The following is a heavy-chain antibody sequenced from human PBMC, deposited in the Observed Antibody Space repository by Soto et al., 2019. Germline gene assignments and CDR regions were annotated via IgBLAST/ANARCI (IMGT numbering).Heavy chain of an antibody. CDR3: ARVPDYGEYEHYFDY. J-gene: IGHJ4*02. D-gene: IGHD4-17*01. Sequence: QVQLVESGGGVVQPGRSLRLSCAASGFTFSSYAMHWVRQAPGKGLEWVAVISYDGSNKYYADSVKGRFTISRDNSKNTLYLQMNSLRAEDTAVYYCARVPDYGEYEHYFDYWGQGTLVTVSS. V-gene: IGHV3-30-3*01. CDR2: ISYDGSNK. CDR1: GFTFSSYA.